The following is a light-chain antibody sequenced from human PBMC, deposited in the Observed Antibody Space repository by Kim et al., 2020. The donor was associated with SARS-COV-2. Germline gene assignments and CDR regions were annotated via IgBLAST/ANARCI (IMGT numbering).Light chain of an antibody. CDR3: SSLTSGSTSVV. CDR1: SSDVGAYNR. J-gene: IGLJ2*01. Sequence: QSALTQPASVSGFPGQLITISCTGTSSDVGAYNRVSWYQQHPGKAPKLMIFDVSDRPSGVSNRFSGSKSDNTASLTISGLQAEDEADYFCSSLTSGSTSVVFGGGTQLTVL. V-gene: IGLV2-14*03. CDR2: DVS.